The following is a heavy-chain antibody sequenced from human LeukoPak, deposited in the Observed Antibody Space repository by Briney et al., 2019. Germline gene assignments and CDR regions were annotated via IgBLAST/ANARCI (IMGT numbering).Heavy chain of an antibody. J-gene: IGHJ4*02. Sequence: ASVTVSCKASGYTFSSYGISWVRQAPGQGLEWMGWISAYNGNTKYAEKLQGRVTMTTDTSTSTAYMELRSLRSDDTAVYYCARWYRSGWFFDYWGQGTLVTVSS. V-gene: IGHV1-18*01. D-gene: IGHD6-19*01. CDR2: ISAYNGNT. CDR1: GYTFSSYG. CDR3: ARWYRSGWFFDY.